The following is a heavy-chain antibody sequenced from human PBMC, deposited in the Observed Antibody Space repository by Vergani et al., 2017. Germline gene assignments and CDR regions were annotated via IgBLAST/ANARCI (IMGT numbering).Heavy chain of an antibody. CDR3: ARDREYCSSTSCYYYYYYYMDV. CDR2: IRYDGSNK. V-gene: IGHV3-30*02. J-gene: IGHJ6*03. D-gene: IGHD2-2*01. CDR1: GFTFSSYG. Sequence: QVQLVESGGGVVQPGGSLRLSCAASGFTFSSYGMHWVRQAPGKGLEWVAFIRYDGSNKYYADSVKGRFTISRDNSKNTLYLQMNSLRAEDTAVYYCARDREYCSSTSCYYYYYYYMDVWGKGTTVTVSS.